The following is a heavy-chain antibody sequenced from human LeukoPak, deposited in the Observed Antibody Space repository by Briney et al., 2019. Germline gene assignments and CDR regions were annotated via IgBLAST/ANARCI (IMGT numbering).Heavy chain of an antibody. CDR1: GFTFSSYVM. D-gene: IGHD2-8*01. J-gene: IGHJ4*02. CDR3: SRENGAFSPFGY. CDR2: ISLTGLT. Sequence: GSLRLSRAASGFTFSSYVMSWVRQPPGQGLEWIGEISLTGLTHYNPSLESRVTVSLDKSKNQLSLNLTSVTAADTAVYYCSRENGAFSPFGYWGQGTLVTVLS. V-gene: IGHV4-4*02.